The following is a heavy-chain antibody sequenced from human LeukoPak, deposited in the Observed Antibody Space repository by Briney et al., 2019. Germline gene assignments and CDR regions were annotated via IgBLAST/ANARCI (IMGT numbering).Heavy chain of an antibody. CDR1: GGSFSDYY. V-gene: IGHV4-34*01. CDR3: ARVPRSYYYYYYMDV. Sequence: SETLSLTCAVYGGSFSDYYWSWTRQPPGKGLEWIGEINHSRSTNYNPSLKSRVTISVDTSKNQFSLKVTSVTAADTAVYYCARVPRSYYYYYYMDVWGKGTTVTVSS. CDR2: INHSRST. J-gene: IGHJ6*03.